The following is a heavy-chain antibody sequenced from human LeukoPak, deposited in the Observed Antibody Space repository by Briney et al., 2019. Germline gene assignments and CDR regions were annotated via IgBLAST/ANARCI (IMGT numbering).Heavy chain of an antibody. Sequence: GGSLRLSCAAYGFTFSTYSMNWVRQAPGKGLEWVSSISSGSSYISYADSVKGRFTVSRDNAKNSLYLQMNSLRAEDTAVYYCASIYGDHAVDFWGQGTLVTVSS. J-gene: IGHJ4*02. D-gene: IGHD4-17*01. V-gene: IGHV3-21*01. CDR1: GFTFSTYS. CDR2: ISSGSSYI. CDR3: ASIYGDHAVDF.